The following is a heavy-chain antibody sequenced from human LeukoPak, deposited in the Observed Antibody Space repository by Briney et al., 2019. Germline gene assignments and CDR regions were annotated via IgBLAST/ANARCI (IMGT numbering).Heavy chain of an antibody. CDR3: ARSFSTIFGVVTMVDY. D-gene: IGHD3-3*01. J-gene: IGHJ4*02. CDR1: GYTFTSYS. Sequence: ASVKVSCKTSGYTFTSYSFSWVRQAPGQGLEWMGWINTYNANTNYAQKLQGRVTMTTDTSTSTAYMELRSLRSDDTAVYYCARSFSTIFGVVTMVDYWGQGSLVTVSS. V-gene: IGHV1-18*01. CDR2: INTYNANT.